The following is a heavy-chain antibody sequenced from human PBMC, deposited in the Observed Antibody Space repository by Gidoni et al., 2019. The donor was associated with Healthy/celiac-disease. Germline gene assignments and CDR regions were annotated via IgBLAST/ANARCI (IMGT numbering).Heavy chain of an antibody. D-gene: IGHD6-6*01. CDR2: INHSGST. J-gene: IGHJ6*02. CDR1: GGSFSGYY. CDR3: ARGLVLRFYYYGMDV. V-gene: IGHV4-34*01. Sequence: QVQLQQWGAGLLKPSATLSLTCAVYGGSFSGYYWSWIRQPPGKGLEWIGEINHSGSTNYNPSLKSRVTISVDTSKNQFSLKLSSVTAADTAVYYCARGLVLRFYYYGMDVWGQGTTVTVSS.